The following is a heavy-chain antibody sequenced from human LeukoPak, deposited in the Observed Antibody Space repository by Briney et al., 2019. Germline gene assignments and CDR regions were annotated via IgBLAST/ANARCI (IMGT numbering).Heavy chain of an antibody. D-gene: IGHD3-22*01. CDR2: FYSGGST. CDR1: GFTVSSNY. Sequence: PVGSLRLSCAASGFTVSSNYMTWVRQAPGKGLEWVSIFYSGGSTYYADSVKGRFTTSRDNSKNTLYLQMNSLRAEDTAVYYCARTDSSGHYDYWGQGTLVTVSS. J-gene: IGHJ4*02. V-gene: IGHV3-53*01. CDR3: ARTDSSGHYDY.